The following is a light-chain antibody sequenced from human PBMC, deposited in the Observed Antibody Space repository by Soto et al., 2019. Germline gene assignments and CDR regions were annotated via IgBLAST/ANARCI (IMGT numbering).Light chain of an antibody. CDR2: DAS. Sequence: DIYLTQSPSIQSASVGDRVAITCRASLGISNYLAWYQQKPGKAPKLLIYDASTLQSGVPSRFSGRGSGTEFTLTIRNLEPDDFATYYCQQLNSYLTFGGGTKVEIK. CDR1: LGISNY. V-gene: IGKV1-9*01. CDR3: QQLNSYLT. J-gene: IGKJ4*01.